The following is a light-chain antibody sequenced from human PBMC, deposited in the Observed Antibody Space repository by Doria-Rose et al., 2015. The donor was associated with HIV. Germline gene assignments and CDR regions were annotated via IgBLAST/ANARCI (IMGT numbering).Light chain of an antibody. Sequence: TQSPGTLSLSPGERATLSCRASQSFSSTYLAWFQQEPGQAPSLLIYDGSTRATDSPDRFRAGGSGTDFTLTITRLEPEDFALYYCHQYGASWTFGQGTKGE. J-gene: IGKJ1*01. CDR2: DGS. CDR3: HQYGASWT. V-gene: IGKV3-20*01. CDR1: QSFSSTY.